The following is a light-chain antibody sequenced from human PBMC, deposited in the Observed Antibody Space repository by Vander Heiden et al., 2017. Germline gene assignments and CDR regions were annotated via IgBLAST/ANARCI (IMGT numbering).Light chain of an antibody. J-gene: IGKJ2*01. CDR1: QSVHNN. Sequence: EIALTQFPGSLSLSLGDRAALSCRASQSVHNNLAWFQQRPGQAPRLLIYGASSRATDVPDRFSASGSGTDFTLIINSLQSEDVASYYCQQYSSWPFNFGQGTKVEI. CDR2: GAS. V-gene: IGKV3D-15*01. CDR3: QQYSSWPFN.